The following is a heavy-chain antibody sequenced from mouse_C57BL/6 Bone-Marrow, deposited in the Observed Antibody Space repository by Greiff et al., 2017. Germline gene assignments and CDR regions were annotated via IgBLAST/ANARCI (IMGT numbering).Heavy chain of an antibody. CDR1: GFSLTSSG. Sequence: QVQLQQSGPGLVQPSQSLSITCTVSGFSLTSSGVHWVRQSPGKGLEWLGVIWRGGSTDYNAAFISRLSISKDNSKGQVFFKMNSLQADDAAIYYCARNDDYDGFAYWGQGTLVTVSA. V-gene: IGHV2-2*01. CDR3: ARNDDYDGFAY. J-gene: IGHJ3*01. CDR2: IWRGGST. D-gene: IGHD2-4*01.